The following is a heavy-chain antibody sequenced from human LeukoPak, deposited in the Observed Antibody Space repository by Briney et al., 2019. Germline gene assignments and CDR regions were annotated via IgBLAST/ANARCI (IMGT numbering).Heavy chain of an antibody. J-gene: IGHJ5*02. Sequence: GASVKVSCKASGYTFTSYYMHWVRQAPGQGLEWMGIINPSGSSTSYAQKFQGRVTMTRDTSTSTVYMELSSLRSEDTAVYYCARAGCSSTSCYGTIWFDPWGQGTLVTVSS. CDR3: ARAGCSSTSCYGTIWFDP. V-gene: IGHV1-46*01. CDR1: GYTFTSYY. D-gene: IGHD2-2*01. CDR2: INPSGSST.